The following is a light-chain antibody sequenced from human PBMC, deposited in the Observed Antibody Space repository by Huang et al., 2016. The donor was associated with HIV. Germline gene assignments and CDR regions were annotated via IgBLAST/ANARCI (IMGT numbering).Light chain of an antibody. CDR2: ATS. CDR3: QQYYSAPT. V-gene: IGKV1-NL1*01. CDR1: QGISNS. J-gene: IGKJ1*01. Sequence: DIQMTQSPSSLSASVGDRVTITCRASQGISNSLAWYQQKPGKAPKLLLYATSSLQSVVPSRFSGSGSGTDYTLIISSLQPEDFATYYCQQYYSAPTFGQGTNVEIK.